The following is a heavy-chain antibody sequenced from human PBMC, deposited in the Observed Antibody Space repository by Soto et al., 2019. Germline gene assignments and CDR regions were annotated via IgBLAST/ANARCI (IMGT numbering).Heavy chain of an antibody. V-gene: IGHV3-23*01. CDR2: ISGSGGST. J-gene: IGHJ5*02. CDR3: AKSASGTNSGLMS. CDR1: GFTFSTND. D-gene: IGHD1-1*01. Sequence: EVQLLESGGGLVQPGGSRRLSCAASGFTFSTNDMGWVRQAPGKGLEWVSLISGSGGSTYYAGSVRGRFTISRDNSNDTLYLLMNSLRAEDTAQYYCAKSASGTNSGLMSWGQGTLVTVSS.